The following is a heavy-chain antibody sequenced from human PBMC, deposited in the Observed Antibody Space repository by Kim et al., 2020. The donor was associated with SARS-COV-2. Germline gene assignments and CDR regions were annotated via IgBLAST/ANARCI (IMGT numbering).Heavy chain of an antibody. CDR3: ARDYDILTGYYRDYYYYYGMDV. Sequence: SVKVSCKASGGTFSSYAISWVRQAPGQGLEWMGGIIPIFGTANYAQKFQGRVTITADESTSTAYMELSSLRSEDTAVYYCARDYDILTGYYRDYYYYYGMDVWGQETTVTVSS. CDR2: IIPIFGTA. CDR1: GGTFSSYA. V-gene: IGHV1-69*13. D-gene: IGHD3-9*01. J-gene: IGHJ6*02.